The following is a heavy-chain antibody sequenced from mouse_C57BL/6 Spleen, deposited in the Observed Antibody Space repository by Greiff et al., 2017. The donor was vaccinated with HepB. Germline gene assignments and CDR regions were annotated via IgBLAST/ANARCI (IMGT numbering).Heavy chain of an antibody. V-gene: IGHV5-16*01. CDR1: GFTFSDYY. J-gene: IGHJ2*01. CDR3: ARGRIPDY. Sequence: VQLKESEGGLVQPGSSMKLSCTASGFTFSDYYMAWVRQVPEKGLEWVANINYDGSSTYYLDSLKSRFIISRDNAKNILYLQMSSLKSEDTATYYCARGRIPDYWGQGTTLTVSS. CDR2: INYDGSST.